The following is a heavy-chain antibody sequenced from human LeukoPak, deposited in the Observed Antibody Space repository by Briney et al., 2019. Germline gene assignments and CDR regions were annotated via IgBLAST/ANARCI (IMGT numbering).Heavy chain of an antibody. CDR2: INPNSGGT. Sequence: ASVKVSCKASGYTFIAYYMYWVRQAPGQGLEWMGWINPNSGGTNYAQKFQGRVTMTWDTSINTAYMELSRLRSDDTAVYYCARMSTSGNYYNRQMGFDPWGQGTLVTVSS. CDR3: ARMSTSGNYYNRQMGFDP. D-gene: IGHD3-10*01. CDR1: GYTFIAYY. J-gene: IGHJ5*02. V-gene: IGHV1-2*02.